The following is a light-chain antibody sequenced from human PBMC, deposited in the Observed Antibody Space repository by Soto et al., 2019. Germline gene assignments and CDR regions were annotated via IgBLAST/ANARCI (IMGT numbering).Light chain of an antibody. CDR1: QSVSNNY. V-gene: IGKV3-20*01. Sequence: IELTQSPGTLSLSPGERATLYCRASQSVSNNYLAWYQQKPGQAPRLLMYGASDRATGTPGRFSGSGSGTEFTLTISSLQPDDFATYYCQQYNSYWTFGQGTKVDIK. J-gene: IGKJ1*01. CDR3: QQYNSYWT. CDR2: GAS.